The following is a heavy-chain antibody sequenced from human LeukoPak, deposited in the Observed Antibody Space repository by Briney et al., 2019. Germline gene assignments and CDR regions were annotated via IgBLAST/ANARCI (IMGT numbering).Heavy chain of an antibody. J-gene: IGHJ3*02. CDR2: ISNRGGTI. Sequence: LSLTCAVYGGSFSGYYWSWIRQAPGKGLEWLSYISNRGGTIYYADSVKGRFTISRDNAKNSLYLQMNSLRAEDTAVYYCAREPPTTVTVSGAFDIWGQGTMVTVSS. D-gene: IGHD4-17*01. CDR3: AREPPTTVTVSGAFDI. CDR1: GGSFSGYY. V-gene: IGHV3-11*01.